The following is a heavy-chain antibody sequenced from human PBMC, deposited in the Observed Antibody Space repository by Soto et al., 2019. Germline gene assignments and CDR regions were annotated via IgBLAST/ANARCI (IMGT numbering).Heavy chain of an antibody. CDR2: ISYDGSNK. J-gene: IGHJ4*02. V-gene: IGHV3-30*18. CDR1: GFTFSSYG. D-gene: IGHD2-2*01. CDR3: AKDPAVGYCSSTSCHFDY. Sequence: GGSLRLSCAASGFTFSSYGMHWVRQAPGKGLEWVAVISYDGSNKYYADSVKGRFTISRDNSKNTLYLQMNSLRAEDTAVYYCAKDPAVGYCSSTSCHFDYWGQGTLVTVSS.